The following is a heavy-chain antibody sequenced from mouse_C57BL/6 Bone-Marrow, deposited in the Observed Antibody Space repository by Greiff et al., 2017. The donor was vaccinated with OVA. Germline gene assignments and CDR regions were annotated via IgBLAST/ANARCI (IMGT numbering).Heavy chain of an antibody. CDR3: ARYPGNTVVATGAMDY. CDR2: IDPNSGGT. CDR1: GYTFTSYW. D-gene: IGHD1-1*01. J-gene: IGHJ4*01. Sequence: VQLQQPGAELVKPGASVKLSCKASGYTFTSYWMHWVKQRPGRGLEWIGRIDPNSGGTKYNEKFKSKATLTVDKTSSTAYMQLSSLTSEDSAVYYCARYPGNTVVATGAMDYWGQGTSVTVSS. V-gene: IGHV1-72*01.